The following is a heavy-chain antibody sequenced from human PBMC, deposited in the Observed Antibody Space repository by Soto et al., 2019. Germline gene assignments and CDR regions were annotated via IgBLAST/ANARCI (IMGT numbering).Heavy chain of an antibody. D-gene: IGHD3-3*01. V-gene: IGHV1-24*01. CDR1: GYPLTELS. CDR3: ATGTGFWSGVDV. Sequence: XSVKVACKVSGYPLTELSMHWVRQAPGKGLEWMGGFDPEDGETIYAQKFQCRVTMTEDTSTDTAYMELSSLRSEDTAVYYCATGTGFWSGVDVWGQGTTVTVS. J-gene: IGHJ6*02. CDR2: FDPEDGET.